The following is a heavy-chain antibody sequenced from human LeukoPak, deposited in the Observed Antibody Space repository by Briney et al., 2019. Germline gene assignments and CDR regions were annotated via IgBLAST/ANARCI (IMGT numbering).Heavy chain of an antibody. CDR2: IYYSGST. V-gene: IGHV4-59*01. Sequence: PSETLSPTCTVSGGSTSSYYWSWIRQPPGKGLEWIGYIYYSGSTNYNPSLKSRVTISVDTSKNQFSLKLSSVTAADTAVYYCARGGTARGYSGYGVFDYWGQGTLVTVSS. D-gene: IGHD5-12*01. J-gene: IGHJ4*02. CDR1: GGSTSSYY. CDR3: ARGGTARGYSGYGVFDY.